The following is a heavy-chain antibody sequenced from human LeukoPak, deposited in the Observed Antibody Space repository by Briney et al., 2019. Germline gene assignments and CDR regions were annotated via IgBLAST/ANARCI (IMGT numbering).Heavy chain of an antibody. CDR3: AKAGALVRGVTAIFDY. CDR2: TQYDGSNK. Sequence: GGSLRLSCAASGFTLSSHGMHWVRQAPGKGLEWVAFTQYDGSNKYYADSVKGRFTISRDNSQNTLFLHMTSLRADDTAVYFCAKAGALVRGVTAIFDYWGQGTLVTVSS. J-gene: IGHJ4*02. V-gene: IGHV3-30*02. D-gene: IGHD3-10*01. CDR1: GFTLSSHG.